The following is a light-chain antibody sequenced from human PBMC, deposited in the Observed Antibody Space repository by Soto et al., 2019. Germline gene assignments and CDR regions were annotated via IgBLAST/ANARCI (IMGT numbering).Light chain of an antibody. Sequence: QLVLTQPPSASGTPGQRVTISCSGSSSNIGSNYVYWYQQLPGTAPKLLIYRNNQRPSGVPDRFSGSKSGTSASLAISGLRPEDEADYYCAAWDDSLNGVFGGGTKVTVL. V-gene: IGLV1-47*01. CDR1: SSNIGSNY. CDR2: RNN. J-gene: IGLJ3*02. CDR3: AAWDDSLNGV.